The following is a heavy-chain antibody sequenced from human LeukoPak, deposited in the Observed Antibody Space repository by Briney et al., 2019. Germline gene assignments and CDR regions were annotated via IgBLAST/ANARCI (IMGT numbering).Heavy chain of an antibody. D-gene: IGHD2-2*01. CDR2: IKSKTDGGST. CDR1: GITLTHAW. CDR3: ATVGFCNTTSCFYYYYGLDV. Sequence: GGSLRLSCSVSGITLTHAWMYWVRQAPGKGLEWVGRIKSKTDGGSTDHGAPVKGRFTISRDDSKNTLYLQMNSVKTEDTAVYFCATVGFCNTTSCFYYYYGLDVWGQGTTVTVSS. J-gene: IGHJ6*02. V-gene: IGHV3-15*01.